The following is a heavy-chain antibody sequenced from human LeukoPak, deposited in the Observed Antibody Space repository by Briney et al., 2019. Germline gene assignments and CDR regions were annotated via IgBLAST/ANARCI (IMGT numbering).Heavy chain of an antibody. V-gene: IGHV1-46*01. CDR2: INPGGGST. CDR1: GYTFTSYY. CDR3: ASLLIHDAFDI. Sequence: ASVKVSCKASGYTFTSYYMHWVRQAPGQGLEWMGIINPGGGSTSYAQKFQGRVTMTRDTSTSTVYMELSSLRSEDTAVYYCASLLIHDAFDIWGQGTMVTVSS. D-gene: IGHD2-8*01. J-gene: IGHJ3*02.